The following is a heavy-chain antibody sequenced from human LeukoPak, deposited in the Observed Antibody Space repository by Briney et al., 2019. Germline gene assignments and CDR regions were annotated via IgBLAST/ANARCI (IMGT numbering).Heavy chain of an antibody. V-gene: IGHV1-69*05. J-gene: IGHJ4*02. CDR1: GGTFSSYA. CDR2: IIPIFGTA. D-gene: IGHD3-22*01. Sequence: SVKVSCKASGGTFSSYAISWVRQAPGQGLEWMGGIIPIFGTANYAQKFQGRVTITTDESTSTAYMELSSLRSEDTAVYYCARRRGRDRGFDYWGQGTLVTVSS. CDR3: ARRRGRDRGFDY.